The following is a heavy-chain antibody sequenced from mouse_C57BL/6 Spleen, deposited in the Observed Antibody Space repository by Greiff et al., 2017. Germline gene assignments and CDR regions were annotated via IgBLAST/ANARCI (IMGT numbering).Heavy chain of an antibody. CDR3: VRYYYGSSCVDY. J-gene: IGHJ2*01. D-gene: IGHD1-1*01. V-gene: IGHV1-80*01. CDR1: GYAFSSYW. CDR2: IYPGDGGT. Sequence: QVQLQQSGAELVKPGASVKISCKASGYAFSSYWMNWVKQRPGKGLEWIGQIYPGDGGTNYNGKLKGKASLTADKSSSSAYMQLSSLTSEDSAVYFCVRYYYGSSCVDYWGQGTTLTVSS.